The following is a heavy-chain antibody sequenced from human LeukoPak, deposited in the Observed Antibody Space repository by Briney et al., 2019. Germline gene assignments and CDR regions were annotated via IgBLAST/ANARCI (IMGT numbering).Heavy chain of an antibody. CDR2: IFYSGST. CDR3: ARTAAGKNHDF. V-gene: IGHV4-31*03. Sequence: SQTLSLTCTVSGGSISSGGYYWSWIRQHPGEGLEWIGYIFYSGSTYFHPSLQSRTTMSVDTSKNQFPLKLSSVTAADTAVYYCARTAAGKNHDFWGQGTLVTVSS. CDR1: GGSISSGGYY. J-gene: IGHJ4*02. D-gene: IGHD6-13*01.